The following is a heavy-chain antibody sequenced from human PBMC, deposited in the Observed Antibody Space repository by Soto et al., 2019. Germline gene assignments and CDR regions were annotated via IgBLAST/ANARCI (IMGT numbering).Heavy chain of an antibody. D-gene: IGHD5-12*01. V-gene: IGHV4-31*03. Sequence: SETLSLTCTVSGGSISSGGYYWSWIRQHPGKGLEWIGYIYYSGSTYYKPSLKSRVTISVDTSKSQYSLKLSSVTAADTAVYYCARGGGYNTAFDYWGQGTLVTVSS. CDR2: IYYSGST. CDR3: ARGGGYNTAFDY. J-gene: IGHJ4*02. CDR1: GGSISSGGYY.